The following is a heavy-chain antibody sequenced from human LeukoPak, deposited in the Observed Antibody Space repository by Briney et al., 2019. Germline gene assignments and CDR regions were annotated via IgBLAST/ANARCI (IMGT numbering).Heavy chain of an antibody. CDR2: ISAYNGNT. CDR3: ARDLYDSSGYYYDDDFDI. V-gene: IGHV1-18*01. D-gene: IGHD3-22*01. CDR1: GYTFTSYG. Sequence: GASVKVSCKASGYTFTSYGISWVRQAPGQGLEWMGWISAYNGNTNYAQKLHGRVTMTTDTSTSTAYMELRSLRSDDTAVYYCARDLYDSSGYYYDDDFDIWGQGTMVTVSS. J-gene: IGHJ3*02.